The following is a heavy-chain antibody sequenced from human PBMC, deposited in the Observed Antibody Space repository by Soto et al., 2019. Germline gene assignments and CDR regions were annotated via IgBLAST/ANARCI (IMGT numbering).Heavy chain of an antibody. J-gene: IGHJ5*02. V-gene: IGHV3-21*01. CDR1: GFTFSSYS. CDR3: ARDHIRISSSSSLLFDP. CDR2: ISSSSSYI. Sequence: GGSLRLSCAASGFTFSSYSMTWVSQDPGKGLEWVSSISSSSSYIYYADSVKGRFTISRDNAKNSLYLQMNSLRAEDTAVYYCARDHIRISSSSSLLFDPWGQGTLVTVSS. D-gene: IGHD6-6*01.